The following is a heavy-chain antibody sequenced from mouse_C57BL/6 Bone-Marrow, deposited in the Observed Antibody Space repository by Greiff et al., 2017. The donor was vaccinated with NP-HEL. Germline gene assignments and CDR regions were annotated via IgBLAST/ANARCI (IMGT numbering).Heavy chain of an antibody. Sequence: EVKLMESGPGLVKPSQSLSLTCSVTGYSITSGYYWNWIRQFPGNKLEWMGYISYDGSNNYNPSLKNRISITRDTSKNQFFLKLNSVTTEDTATYYCARDRRLRQSWFAYWGQGTLVTVSA. J-gene: IGHJ3*01. CDR2: ISYDGSN. V-gene: IGHV3-6*01. CDR3: ARDRRLRQSWFAY. D-gene: IGHD2-4*01. CDR1: GYSITSGYY.